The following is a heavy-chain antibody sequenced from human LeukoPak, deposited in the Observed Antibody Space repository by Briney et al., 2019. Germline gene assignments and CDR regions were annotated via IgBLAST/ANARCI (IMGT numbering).Heavy chain of an antibody. J-gene: IGHJ5*02. Sequence: GGSLRLSCAVSGFTFSDYCMNWVRQPPGKGLEWISYISTGGDTIYYADSVKGRFTISRDNARKSLYLQMNSLRGDDTAVYYCARGPPLFDPWGQGTLVTVSS. V-gene: IGHV3-48*01. CDR2: ISTGGDTI. CDR3: ARGPPLFDP. CDR1: GFTFSDYC.